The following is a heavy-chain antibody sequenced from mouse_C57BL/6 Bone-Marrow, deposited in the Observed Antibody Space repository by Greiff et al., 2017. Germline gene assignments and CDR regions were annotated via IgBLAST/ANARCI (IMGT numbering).Heavy chain of an antibody. CDR3: ARRGYAMDY. J-gene: IGHJ4*01. CDR1: GYTFTSYW. Sequence: QVQLQQSGAELVRPGTSVKLSCKASGYTFTSYWMHWVKQRPGQGLEWIGVIDPSDSYTNYNQKFKGKATLTVDTSSSTAYMQLSSLTSEDSAVYYCARRGYAMDYWGQGTSVTVSS. V-gene: IGHV1-59*01. CDR2: IDPSDSYT.